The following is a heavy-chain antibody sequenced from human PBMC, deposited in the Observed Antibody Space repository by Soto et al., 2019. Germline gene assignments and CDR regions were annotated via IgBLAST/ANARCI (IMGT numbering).Heavy chain of an antibody. CDR2: IYPGDSNT. V-gene: IGHV5-51*01. Sequence: PGESLKISCKGSGYRFTTYWIGWVRQMPGKGLEWMGLIYPGDSNTRFSPSFQGQVTISVDMSISTAYLQWSSLRVSDTAMYYCARQAYQYDTNPFGYWGQGTLVTVSP. CDR1: GYRFTTYW. J-gene: IGHJ4*02. D-gene: IGHD2-8*01. CDR3: ARQAYQYDTNPFGY.